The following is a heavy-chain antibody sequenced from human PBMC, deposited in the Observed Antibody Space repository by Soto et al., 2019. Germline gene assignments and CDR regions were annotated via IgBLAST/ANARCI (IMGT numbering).Heavy chain of an antibody. D-gene: IGHD3-22*01. CDR1: GGTFSSYA. V-gene: IGHV1-69*12. J-gene: IGHJ4*02. CDR3: ARDSSYYDSSGYYTGFDY. CDR2: IIPIFGTA. Sequence: QVQLVQSGAEVKKPGSSVKVSCKASGGTFSSYAISWVRQAPGQGLEWMGGIIPIFGTANYEQKFQGRVTITADESTSTAYMELSSLRSEDTAVYYCARDSSYYDSSGYYTGFDYWGQGTLVTVSS.